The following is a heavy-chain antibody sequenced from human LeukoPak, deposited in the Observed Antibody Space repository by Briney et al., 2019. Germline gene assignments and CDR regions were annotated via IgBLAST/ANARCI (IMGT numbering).Heavy chain of an antibody. CDR1: GFTFSSYS. D-gene: IGHD3-10*01. Sequence: GGSLRLSCAASGFTFSSYSMNWVRQAPGKGLEWVSSISSSSSYIYYADSVKGRFTISRDNVKNSLYLQMNSLRAEDTAVYYCARDRSPGITMVRGVIKTTGLGYWGQGTLVTVSS. CDR2: ISSSSSYI. J-gene: IGHJ4*02. CDR3: ARDRSPGITMVRGVIKTTGLGY. V-gene: IGHV3-21*01.